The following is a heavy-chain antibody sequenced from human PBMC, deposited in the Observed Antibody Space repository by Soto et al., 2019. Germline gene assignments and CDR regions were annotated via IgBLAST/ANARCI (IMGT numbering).Heavy chain of an antibody. V-gene: IGHV3-33*01. CDR3: AGEMATIGY. D-gene: IGHD5-12*01. CDR1: GFTFSSYG. Sequence: PGGSLRLSCAASGFTFSSYGMHWVRQAPGKGLEWVAVIWYDGSNKYYADSMKGRFTISRDNSKNTLYLQMNSLRAEDTAVYYCAGEMATIGYWGQGTLVTVSS. J-gene: IGHJ4*02. CDR2: IWYDGSNK.